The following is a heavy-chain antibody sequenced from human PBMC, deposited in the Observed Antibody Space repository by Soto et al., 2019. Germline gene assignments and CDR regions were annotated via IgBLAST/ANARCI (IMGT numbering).Heavy chain of an antibody. J-gene: IGHJ6*03. Sequence: GGSLRLSCAASGLTVSSNYMSWVRQAPGKGLEWVSVIYSGGSTYYADSVKGRFTISRDNSKNTLYLQMNSLRAEDTAVYYCARDTPYYDILTGYNYYYYMDVWGKGTTVTVSS. CDR2: IYSGGST. CDR1: GLTVSSNY. CDR3: ARDTPYYDILTGYNYYYYMDV. V-gene: IGHV3-66*01. D-gene: IGHD3-9*01.